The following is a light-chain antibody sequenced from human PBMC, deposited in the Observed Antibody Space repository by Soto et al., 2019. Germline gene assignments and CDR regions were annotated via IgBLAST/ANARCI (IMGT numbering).Light chain of an antibody. CDR2: DAS. CDR3: QQYKSYST. CDR1: QSISSY. Sequence: DIQMTQSPSSLSASVGDRVTITCRASQSISSYLNWYQQKPGKAPKLLIYDASTLESGVPSRFSGSGSGTEFTLTISSLQPDDFATYYCQQYKSYSTFGQGTKVDIK. V-gene: IGKV1-5*01. J-gene: IGKJ1*01.